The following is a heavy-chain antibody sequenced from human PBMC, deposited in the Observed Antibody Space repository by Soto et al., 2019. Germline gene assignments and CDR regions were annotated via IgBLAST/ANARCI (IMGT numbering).Heavy chain of an antibody. J-gene: IGHJ6*03. Sequence: GGSLRLSCAASGFTFSSYWMSWVRQAPGKGLEWVANIKQDGSEKYYVDSVKGRFTISRDNAKNSLYLQMNSLRAEDTAVYYCARDGRHYDFWSGYGARYYYYYMDVWGKGTTVTVSS. D-gene: IGHD3-3*01. CDR3: ARDGRHYDFWSGYGARYYYYYMDV. V-gene: IGHV3-7*01. CDR1: GFTFSSYW. CDR2: IKQDGSEK.